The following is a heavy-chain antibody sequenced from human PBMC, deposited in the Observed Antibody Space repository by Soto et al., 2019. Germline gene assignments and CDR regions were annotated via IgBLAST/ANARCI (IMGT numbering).Heavy chain of an antibody. Sequence: GASVKVSCKASGGSFNSYAINWVRQAPGQGLEWMGGIIPTFGTATYAQMFQGRVTITADESTSTVYMELDSLRPDDTSVYYCASWDGRSTTAFFSGPFDFWGQGTLVTVSS. CDR3: ASWDGRSTTAFFSGPFDF. CDR1: GGSFNSYA. CDR2: IIPTFGTA. V-gene: IGHV1-69*13. D-gene: IGHD2-2*01. J-gene: IGHJ4*02.